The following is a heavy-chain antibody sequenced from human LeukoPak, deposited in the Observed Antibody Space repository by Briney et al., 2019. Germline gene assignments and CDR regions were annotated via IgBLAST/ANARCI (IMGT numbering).Heavy chain of an antibody. J-gene: IGHJ4*02. D-gene: IGHD6-19*01. CDR2: ISYNGSQI. CDR3: VRDRGGSGWYYFDY. CDR1: GFTFSIYG. Sequence: GGSLRLSCAASGFTFSIYGMHWVRQAPGKGLEHVSGISYNGSQIYYGNSVKDRFTISRDNAKNTVYLQMASLRVDDMAVYYCVRDRGGSGWYYFDYWGQGTLVTVSS. V-gene: IGHV3-64*01.